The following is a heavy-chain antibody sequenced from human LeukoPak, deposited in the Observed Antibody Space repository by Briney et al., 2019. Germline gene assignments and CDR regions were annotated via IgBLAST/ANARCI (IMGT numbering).Heavy chain of an antibody. J-gene: IGHJ5*02. V-gene: IGHV4-34*01. CDR3: ARDLAGYAGCPDH. CDR2: INHSGST. CDR1: GGSFSGYY. Sequence: SETLSLTCAVYGGSFSGYYWSWIRQPPGKGLEWIGEINHSGSTNYNPSLKSRVTISVDTSKNQFSLKLSSVTAADTAVYYCARDLAGYAGCPDHWGQGTLVTVSS. D-gene: IGHD5-18*01.